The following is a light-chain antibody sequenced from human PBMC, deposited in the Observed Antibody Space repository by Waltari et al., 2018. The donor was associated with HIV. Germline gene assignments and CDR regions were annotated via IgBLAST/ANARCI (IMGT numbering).Light chain of an antibody. V-gene: IGKV1-5*03. CDR1: QSISTW. CDR2: KAS. Sequence: DIQMTQSPSTLSASVGDRVTITCRASQSISTWLAWYQQKPGKAPKLLIYKASSLESGDPSRFSGSGSGTEFTLTISSLQPDDFATYYCQEYNSYSAVTFGGGTKVEMK. J-gene: IGKJ4*01. CDR3: QEYNSYSAVT.